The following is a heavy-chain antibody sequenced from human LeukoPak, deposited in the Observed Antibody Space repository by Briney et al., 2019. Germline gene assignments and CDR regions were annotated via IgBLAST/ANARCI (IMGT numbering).Heavy chain of an antibody. Sequence: GGSLRLSCAASGFTFSSSYMSWVRQAPGKGLEWVSVIYSGGTTYYADSVKGRFTISRDNSKNTLYLQMNSLRVEDTAVYYCARGGGGNYRDYWGQGTLVTVSS. V-gene: IGHV3-66*02. CDR1: GFTFSSSY. J-gene: IGHJ4*02. CDR3: ARGGGGNYRDY. D-gene: IGHD1-26*01. CDR2: IYSGGTT.